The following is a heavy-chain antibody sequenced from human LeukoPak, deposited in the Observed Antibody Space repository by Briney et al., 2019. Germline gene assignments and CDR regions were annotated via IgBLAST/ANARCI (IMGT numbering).Heavy chain of an antibody. J-gene: IGHJ4*02. CDR3: ARDFSVGAPDY. CDR2: IYYSGST. Sequence: SETLSLTCTVSGGSISSYYWSWIRQPLGKGLEWIGYIYYSGSTNYNPSLKSRVTISVDTSKNQFSLKLSSVTAADTAVYYCARDFSVGAPDYWGQGTLVTVSS. D-gene: IGHD1-26*01. CDR1: GGSISSYY. V-gene: IGHV4-59*01.